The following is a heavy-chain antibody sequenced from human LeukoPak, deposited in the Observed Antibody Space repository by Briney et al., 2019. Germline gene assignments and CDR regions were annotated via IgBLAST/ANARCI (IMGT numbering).Heavy chain of an antibody. J-gene: IGHJ4*02. CDR1: GGSISSSSYY. CDR3: ATYGDYVYYFDY. V-gene: IGHV4-39*01. Sequence: PSETLSLTCSVSGGSISSSSYYGGWIRQPPGKGLEWIGSIYYSGSTYYNPSLKSRVTISVDTSKNQFSLKLRSVTAADTAVYYCATYGDYVYYFDYWGQGTLVTVSS. D-gene: IGHD4-17*01. CDR2: IYYSGST.